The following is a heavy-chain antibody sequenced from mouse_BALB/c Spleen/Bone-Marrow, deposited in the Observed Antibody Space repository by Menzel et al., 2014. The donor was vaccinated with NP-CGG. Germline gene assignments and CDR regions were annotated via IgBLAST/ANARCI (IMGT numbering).Heavy chain of an antibody. V-gene: IGHV14-3*02. J-gene: IGHJ1*01. CDR1: GFNIKDTY. Sequence: EVQLQQSGAEFVKPGASVKLSCTASGFNIKDTYLHWVKQRPEQGLDWIGRIDTAIFTKYDPKFECKATITADTSSNTAYLHLSSLTSEATAVYYCASYRYGWYFDVWGAGTTVTVSS. CDR3: ASYRYGWYFDV. D-gene: IGHD2-14*01. CDR2: IDTAIFT.